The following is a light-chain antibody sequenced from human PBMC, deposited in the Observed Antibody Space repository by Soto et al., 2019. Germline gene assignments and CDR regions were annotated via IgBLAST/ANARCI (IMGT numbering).Light chain of an antibody. Sequence: DVVMTQSPLSLPVTLGQPASISCRSSQSLLYSNGNTYLHWFQQRPGQSPRRLIYKVFNRDSGVPDRFSGSGSGAYFTVKISRVEAEDVGVYYGMHGTHWPPTFGQGTKVESK. CDR1: QSLLYSNGNTY. CDR3: MHGTHWPPT. J-gene: IGKJ1*01. V-gene: IGKV2-30*01. CDR2: KVF.